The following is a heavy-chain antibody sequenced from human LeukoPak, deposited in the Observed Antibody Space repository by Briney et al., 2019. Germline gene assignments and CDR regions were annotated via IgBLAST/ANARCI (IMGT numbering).Heavy chain of an antibody. V-gene: IGHV3-74*01. CDR1: GFTFSSYW. Sequence: LPGGSLRLSCVASGFTFSSYWMHWVRQAPGKGLVWVSRINSDGSSTSYADSVKGRFTISRDNAKNTLYLQMNSLRAEDTAVYYCATTILPLCWFDPWGQGTLVTVSS. D-gene: IGHD3-9*01. J-gene: IGHJ5*02. CDR2: INSDGSST. CDR3: ATTILPLCWFDP.